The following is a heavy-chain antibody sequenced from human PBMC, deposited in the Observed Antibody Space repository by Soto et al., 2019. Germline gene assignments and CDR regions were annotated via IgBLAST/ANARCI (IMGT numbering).Heavy chain of an antibody. V-gene: IGHV2-5*01. CDR3: AHRPGGSGFRYYFDY. Sequence: SGPTLVNPTQTLTLTCSFSGFSLTSSGVGVGWFRQPPGKALEWLGLIYWNDDDRYRASLHSRLTSTEDTSKNQVVLTMTNMDPEDTATYYCAHRPGGSGFRYYFDYWGQGTLVTVSS. J-gene: IGHJ4*02. D-gene: IGHD6-19*01. CDR1: GFSLTSSGVG. CDR2: IYWNDDD.